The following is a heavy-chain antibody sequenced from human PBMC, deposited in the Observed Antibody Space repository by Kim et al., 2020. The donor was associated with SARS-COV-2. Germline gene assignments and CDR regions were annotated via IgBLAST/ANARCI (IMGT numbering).Heavy chain of an antibody. J-gene: IGHJ5*02. Sequence: SVKVSCKASGGTFSSYAISWVRQAPGQGLEWMGGIIPIFGTANYAQKFQGRVTITADESTSTAYMELSSLRSEDTAVYYCARATVITMVRGVPDWFDPWGQGTLVTVSS. CDR1: GGTFSSYA. CDR2: IIPIFGTA. D-gene: IGHD3-10*01. V-gene: IGHV1-69*13. CDR3: ARATVITMVRGVPDWFDP.